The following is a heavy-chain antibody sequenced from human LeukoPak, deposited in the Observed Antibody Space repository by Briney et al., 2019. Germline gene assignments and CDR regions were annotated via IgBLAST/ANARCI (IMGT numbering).Heavy chain of an antibody. CDR3: ASGRWELLPYY. V-gene: IGHV1-2*02. CDR2: INPNSGGT. CDR1: GYTFTGYY. D-gene: IGHD1-26*01. J-gene: IGHJ4*02. Sequence: GASVKVSCKASGYTFTGYYMHSVRQAPGQRLEWMGWINPNSGGTNYAQKCQGRVTMTRDKSISTAYMELSRMRSDDTAVYYCASGRWELLPYYWGEGTLVTVSS.